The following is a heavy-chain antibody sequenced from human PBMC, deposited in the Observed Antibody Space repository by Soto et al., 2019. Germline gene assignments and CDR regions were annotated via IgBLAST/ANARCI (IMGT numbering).Heavy chain of an antibody. Sequence: GESLKISCKGSGYRFTNYWIGWVRQMPGKGLEWMGIIYPGDSDTRYSPSFQGQVTISADKSISTAYLQWSSLKASDTAMYYCARHPTYYYDSSGHFDYWGQGTLVTVSS. D-gene: IGHD3-22*01. V-gene: IGHV5-51*01. CDR1: GYRFTNYW. CDR3: ARHPTYYYDSSGHFDY. CDR2: IYPGDSDT. J-gene: IGHJ4*02.